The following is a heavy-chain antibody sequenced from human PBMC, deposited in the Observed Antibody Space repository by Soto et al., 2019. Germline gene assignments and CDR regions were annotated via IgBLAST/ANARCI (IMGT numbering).Heavy chain of an antibody. CDR2: IKQDGSEK. D-gene: IGHD5-12*01. CDR1: GFTFSSYW. Sequence: GGSLRLSCAASGFTFSSYWMSWVRQAPGKGLEWVANIKQDGSEKYYVDSVKGRFTISRDNAKNSRYLQMNSLRAEDTAVYYCARVYSGYDSRGGYYYYYMDVWGKGTTVTVSS. V-gene: IGHV3-7*01. J-gene: IGHJ6*03. CDR3: ARVYSGYDSRGGYYYYYMDV.